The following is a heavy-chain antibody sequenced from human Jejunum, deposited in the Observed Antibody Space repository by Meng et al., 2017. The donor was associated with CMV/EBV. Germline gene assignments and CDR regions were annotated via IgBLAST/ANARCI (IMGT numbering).Heavy chain of an antibody. V-gene: IGHV3-53*01. CDR3: ARFSIVGRTNASDI. Sequence: SGFSVSTDYMSWVRQAPGKGLEWVSSVYIGSSTDYADSVKGRFTISRDNPKNTLILQMNNLKAEDTALYYCARFSIVGRTNASDIWGHGTMVTVSS. CDR1: GFSVSTDY. CDR2: VYIGSST. D-gene: IGHD1-26*01. J-gene: IGHJ3*02.